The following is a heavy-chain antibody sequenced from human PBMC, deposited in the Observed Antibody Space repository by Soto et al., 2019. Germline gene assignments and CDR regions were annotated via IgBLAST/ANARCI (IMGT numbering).Heavy chain of an antibody. Sequence: SETLSLTCTVSGGSISSSSYYWGWIRQPPGKGLEWIGSIYYSGSTYYNPSLKSRVTISVDTSKNQFSLKLSSVTAADTAVYYCARHDFWSGYHLSDYYGMDVWGQGTTVTVSS. CDR2: IYYSGST. J-gene: IGHJ6*02. D-gene: IGHD3-3*01. CDR1: GGSISSSSYY. CDR3: ARHDFWSGYHLSDYYGMDV. V-gene: IGHV4-39*01.